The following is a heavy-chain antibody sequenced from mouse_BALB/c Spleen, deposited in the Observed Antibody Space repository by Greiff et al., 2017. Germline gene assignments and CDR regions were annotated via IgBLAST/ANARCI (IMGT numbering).Heavy chain of an antibody. CDR1: GYTFTDYA. CDR3: ASSRDGSSYAMDY. Sequence: VKLVESGAELVRPGVSVKISCKGSGYTFTDYAMHWVKQSHAKSLEWIGVISTYYGDASYNQKYKGKATMTVDKSSSTAYMELARLTSEDTAIYYCASSRDGSSYAMDYWGQGTSGTVSS. D-gene: IGHD2-3*01. CDR2: ISTYYGDA. V-gene: IGHV1S137*01. J-gene: IGHJ4*01.